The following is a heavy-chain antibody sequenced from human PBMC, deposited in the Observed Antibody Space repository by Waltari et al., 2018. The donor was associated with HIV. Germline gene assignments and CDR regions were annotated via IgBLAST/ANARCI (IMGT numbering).Heavy chain of an antibody. CDR3: ARVMFDYWSPSHMDV. D-gene: IGHD3-3*01. V-gene: IGHV3-11*05. CDR2: INSRSTAD. Sequence: IESGGGLVKPGGSLRLSCAASGFSFTAYYMAWVRHSPGMGLQWVAYINSRSTADNYAGSVRGRFTIARDNAKSSLFLQMDNLRVEDTGIYYCARVMFDYWSPSHMDVWGKGTTVTVS. CDR1: GFSFTAYY. J-gene: IGHJ6*03.